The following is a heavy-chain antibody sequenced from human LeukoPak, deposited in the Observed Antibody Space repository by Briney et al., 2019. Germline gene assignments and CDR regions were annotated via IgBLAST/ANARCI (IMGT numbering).Heavy chain of an antibody. CDR2: ISYSGSP. Sequence: PSQTLSLTCTVSGGSISSGGYYWSWIRQPPGEGLEWIGSISYSGSPSYNPSLRSRVTISVDTSKNQLSLRLSSVTAADTAVYYCARPSSSGSYYYWGQGTLVTVS. D-gene: IGHD1-26*01. V-gene: IGHV4-39*01. CDR1: GGSISSGGYY. CDR3: ARPSSSGSYYY. J-gene: IGHJ4*02.